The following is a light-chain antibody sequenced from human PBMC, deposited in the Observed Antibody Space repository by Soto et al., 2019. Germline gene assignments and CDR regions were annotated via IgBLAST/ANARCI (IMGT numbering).Light chain of an antibody. CDR3: CSYGGSYTLL. Sequence: QSALTQPRSVSGSPGQSVTISCTGTSSDVGGYNYVFWYHQYPGRAPKLMIYDVSKRPSGVPDRFSGSKSGNTASLTISGLQAEDEADYYCCSYGGSYTLLFGGGTKLTVL. CDR1: SSDVGGYNY. J-gene: IGLJ2*01. CDR2: DVS. V-gene: IGLV2-11*01.